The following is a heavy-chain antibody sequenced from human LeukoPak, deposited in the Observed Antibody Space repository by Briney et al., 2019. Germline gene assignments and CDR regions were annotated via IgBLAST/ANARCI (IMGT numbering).Heavy chain of an antibody. CDR2: IYYSGST. Sequence: SETLSLTCTVSGGSISSSNYYWGWIRQPPGKGLEWIGSIYYSGSTYYNPSLKSRVTISVDTSKNQFSLKLSSVTAADTAVYYCARRRIVATLDYWGQGTLVTVSS. V-gene: IGHV4-39*01. J-gene: IGHJ4*02. D-gene: IGHD5-12*01. CDR1: GGSISSSNYY. CDR3: ARRRIVATLDY.